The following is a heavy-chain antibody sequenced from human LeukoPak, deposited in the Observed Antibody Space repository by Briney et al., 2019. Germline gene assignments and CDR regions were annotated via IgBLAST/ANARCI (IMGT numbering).Heavy chain of an antibody. D-gene: IGHD1-26*01. V-gene: IGHV3-7*01. CDR3: ASDFGSTGSYDY. Sequence: GGSLRLFCTASGFTFSNYWMGCVRQARGKGLEWVGNIKPDGSEQYYGDSLKGRFTMSRDNDKNSLYLNMNSLRAEDTALYYCASDFGSTGSYDYWGQGALVTVSS. CDR2: IKPDGSEQ. J-gene: IGHJ4*02. CDR1: GFTFSNYW.